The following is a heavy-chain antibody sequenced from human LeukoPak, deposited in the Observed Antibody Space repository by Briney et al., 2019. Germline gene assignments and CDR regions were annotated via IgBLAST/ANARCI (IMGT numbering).Heavy chain of an antibody. CDR3: ARVMGWFGDVYMDV. V-gene: IGHV4-61*02. D-gene: IGHD3-10*01. CDR1: GGSISSGSYY. J-gene: IGHJ6*03. Sequence: PSETLSLTCTVSGGSISSGSYYWRWIRQPAGKGLEWIGRIYTSGSTNYNPSLKSRVTISVDTSKNQFSLKLSSVTAADTAVYYCARVMGWFGDVYMDVWGKGTTVTVSS. CDR2: IYTSGST.